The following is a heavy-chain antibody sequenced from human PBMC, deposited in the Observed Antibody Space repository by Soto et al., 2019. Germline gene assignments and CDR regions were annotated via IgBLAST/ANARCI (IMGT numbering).Heavy chain of an antibody. CDR3: AKDARDYYDSSGSLRFDP. CDR2: ISWNSGSI. D-gene: IGHD3-22*01. V-gene: IGHV3-9*01. Sequence: EVQLVESGGGLVQPGRSLRLSCAASGFTFDDYAMHWVRQAPGKGLEWVSGISWNSGSIGYVDSVKGRFTISRDNAKNSLYLQMNSLRAEDTALYYCAKDARDYYDSSGSLRFDPWGQGTLVTVSS. CDR1: GFTFDDYA. J-gene: IGHJ5*02.